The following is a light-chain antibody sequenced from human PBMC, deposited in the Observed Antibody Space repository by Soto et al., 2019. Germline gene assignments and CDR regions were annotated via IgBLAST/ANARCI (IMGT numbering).Light chain of an antibody. CDR2: DVS. CDR1: SSDVGGYNY. Sequence: QSVLTQPRSVSGSAGQSVTISCTGTSSDVGGYNYVSWYQQHPGKAPTLMIYDVSKRPSGVPDRFSGSKSGYTASLTISGLQAEDEADYYCCSYAGSYTLVFGGGTKVTVL. CDR3: CSYAGSYTLV. V-gene: IGLV2-11*01. J-gene: IGLJ2*01.